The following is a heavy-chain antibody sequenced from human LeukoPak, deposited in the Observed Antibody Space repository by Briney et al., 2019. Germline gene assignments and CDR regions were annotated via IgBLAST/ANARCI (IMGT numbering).Heavy chain of an antibody. CDR2: INPNSGGT. CDR3: ARAEESSGYYSLDY. Sequence: ASVKVSCKASGYTFTSYDINWVRQATGQGLEWMGWINPNSGGTNYAQKFQGRVTMTRDTSISTAYMELSRLRSDDTAVYYCARAEESSGYYSLDYWGQGTLVTVSS. V-gene: IGHV1-2*02. D-gene: IGHD3-22*01. J-gene: IGHJ4*02. CDR1: GYTFTSYD.